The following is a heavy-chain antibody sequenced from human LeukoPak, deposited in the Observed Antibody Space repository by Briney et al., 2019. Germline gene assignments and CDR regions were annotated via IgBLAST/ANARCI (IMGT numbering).Heavy chain of an antibody. V-gene: IGHV3-48*01. CDR2: ISGRGEAI. Sequence: GGSLRLSCAASGFTFSNHNMDWVRRAPGKGLEWISYISGRGEAIFYADSVQGRFTISRDNAKNSIYLQMNGLTAEDTAVYYCARTYGSGSLDYGGQGTLVTVSS. J-gene: IGHJ4*02. CDR1: GFTFSNHN. CDR3: ARTYGSGSLDY. D-gene: IGHD2-15*01.